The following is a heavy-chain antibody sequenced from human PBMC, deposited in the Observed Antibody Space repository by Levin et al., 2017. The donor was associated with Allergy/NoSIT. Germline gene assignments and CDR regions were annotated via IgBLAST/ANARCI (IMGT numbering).Heavy chain of an antibody. J-gene: IGHJ4*02. D-gene: IGHD3-9*01. CDR3: ASGVSLRYFDWLSEFDY. CDR2: ISSSSSTI. V-gene: IGHV3-48*01. Sequence: GESLKISCAASGFTFSSYSMNWVRQAPGKGLEWVSYISSSSSTIYYADSVKGRFTISRDNAKNSLYLQMNSLRAEDTAVYYCASGVSLRYFDWLSEFDYWGQGTLVTVSS. CDR1: GFTFSSYS.